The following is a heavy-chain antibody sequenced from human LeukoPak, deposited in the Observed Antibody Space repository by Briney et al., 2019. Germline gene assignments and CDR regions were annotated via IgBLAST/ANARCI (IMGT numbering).Heavy chain of an antibody. V-gene: IGHV1-46*01. CDR2: INPSGGGT. CDR3: ARGTGSGSYQMYIDRPYAFDI. CDR1: GYTFISYY. Sequence: ASVKVSCKASGYTFISYYMHWVRQAPGQGLEWMGIINPSGGGTSYAQKFQGRVAMTRDTSTSTVYMELSSLRSEDTAVYYCARGTGSGSYQMYIDRPYAFDIWGQGTMVTVSS. J-gene: IGHJ3*02. D-gene: IGHD1-26*01.